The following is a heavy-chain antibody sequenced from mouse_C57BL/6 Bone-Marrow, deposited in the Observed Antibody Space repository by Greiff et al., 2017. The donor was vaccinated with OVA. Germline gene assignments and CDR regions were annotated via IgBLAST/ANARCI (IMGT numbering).Heavy chain of an antibody. CDR1: GYTFTSYD. V-gene: IGHV1-85*01. CDR3: AKGGFYDGYVGDN. CDR2: IYPRDGST. Sequence: QVQLQQSGPELVKPGASVKLSCKASGYTFTSYDINWVKQRPGQGLEWIGWIYPRDGSTKYNEKFKGKATLTVDTSSRTAYMELHSLTSEDSAVMFCAKGGFYDGYVGDNWGQGTAVTVSS. J-gene: IGHJ4*01. D-gene: IGHD2-3*01.